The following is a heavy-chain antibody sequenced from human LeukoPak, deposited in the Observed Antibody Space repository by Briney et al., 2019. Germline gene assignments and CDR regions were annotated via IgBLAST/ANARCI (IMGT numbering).Heavy chain of an antibody. J-gene: IGHJ5*02. D-gene: IGHD4-23*01. CDR1: GFTFSRYW. CDR2: INSDGSST. V-gene: IGHV3-74*01. Sequence: GGSLRLSCAASGFTFSRYWMHWVRQAPGKGLVWVSRINSDGSSTSYADSVKGRFTISRDNAKNTLYLQMNSLRAEDTAVYYCARDGGNSGWFDPWGQGTLVTVSS. CDR3: ARDGGNSGWFDP.